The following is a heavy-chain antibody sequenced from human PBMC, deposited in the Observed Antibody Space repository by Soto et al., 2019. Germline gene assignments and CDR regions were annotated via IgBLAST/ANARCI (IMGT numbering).Heavy chain of an antibody. Sequence: SETLSLTCAVYGGSVNGYYWNWIRQPPGKGPEWIGEINHTGVTHYNPSLKSRVTMSVDTSKNQFSLRLSSVTAADTAIYYCATRITVFGLLIPPFDPWGQGTQVTVSS. J-gene: IGHJ5*02. CDR2: INHTGVT. D-gene: IGHD3-3*01. CDR1: GGSVNGYY. CDR3: ATRITVFGLLIPPFDP. V-gene: IGHV4-34*01.